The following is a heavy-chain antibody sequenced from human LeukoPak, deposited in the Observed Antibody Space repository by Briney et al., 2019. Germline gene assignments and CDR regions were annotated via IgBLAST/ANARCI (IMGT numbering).Heavy chain of an antibody. CDR2: ISSSSSTI. Sequence: GGSLRLSCAASGFTFSSYHMNWVRQAPGKGLEWVSYISSSSSTIYYADSVKGRFTISRDNAKNSLDLQMNSLRDEDTAVYYCARARASGRSGFDYWGQGTLVTVSS. CDR1: GFTFSSYH. V-gene: IGHV3-48*02. D-gene: IGHD2-15*01. J-gene: IGHJ4*02. CDR3: ARARASGRSGFDY.